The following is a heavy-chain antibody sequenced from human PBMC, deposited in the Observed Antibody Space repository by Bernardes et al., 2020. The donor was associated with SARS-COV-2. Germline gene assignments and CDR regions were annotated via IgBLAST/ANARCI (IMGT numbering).Heavy chain of an antibody. CDR2: IYIGGNT. CDR1: GFTLTFDS. D-gene: IGHD6-25*01. CDR3: AWTRLVEY. J-gene: IGHJ4*02. Sequence: GGSLRLSCVASGFTLTFDSMSWVRQAPGKGLEWVSSIYIGGNTYYADSVKGRFTISRDSSKKTLYLQMNNLRAEDTAVYYCAWTRLVEYWGQGTLVTVSS. V-gene: IGHV3-53*01.